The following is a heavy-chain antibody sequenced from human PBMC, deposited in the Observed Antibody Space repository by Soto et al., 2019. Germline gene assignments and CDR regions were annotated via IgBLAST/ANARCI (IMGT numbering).Heavy chain of an antibody. CDR1: GLSIRSDTYY. J-gene: IGHJ1*01. Sequence: SATQSLTCTLTGLSIRSDTYYWNLIRQHPGQGLEWIGYIFYSGTTYYNTSLKSRVTKSVGTCKNKCSLKLSSVTAAVSARYYWARETCDRSSGSFGDWGKRARVTISS. V-gene: IGHV4-30-4*01. D-gene: IGHD6-13*01. CDR3: ARETCDRSSGSFGD. CDR2: IFYSGTT.